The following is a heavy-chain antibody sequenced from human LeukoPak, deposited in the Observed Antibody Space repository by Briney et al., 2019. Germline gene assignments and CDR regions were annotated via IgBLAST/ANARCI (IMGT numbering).Heavy chain of an antibody. CDR3: ARGSLPTVTPDY. V-gene: IGHV4-31*03. Sequence: SETLSLTCTVSGGSISSGGYYWSWIRQHPGKGLEWIGYIYYSGSTYYNPSLKSRVTISVDTSKNQLSLKLSSVTAADTAVYYCARGSLPTVTPDYWGQGTLVTVSS. CDR1: GGSISSGGYY. CDR2: IYYSGST. D-gene: IGHD4-17*01. J-gene: IGHJ4*02.